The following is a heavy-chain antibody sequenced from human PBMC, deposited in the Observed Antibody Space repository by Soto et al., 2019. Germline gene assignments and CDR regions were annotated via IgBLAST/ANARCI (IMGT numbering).Heavy chain of an antibody. CDR3: ARDFAYCSTGSWYAKWEY. D-gene: IGHD2-15*01. Sequence: PSETLSLTCTVSGGSISGDDYFWSWIRQPPGKGLEWIGFIYYSGTYYNPSLKSRATISTDTSKNHFSLKLSSVTAADTAVYYCARDFAYCSTGSWYAKWEYWGQGTLVTVSS. J-gene: IGHJ4*02. V-gene: IGHV4-30-4*08. CDR1: GGSISGDDYF. CDR2: IYYSGT.